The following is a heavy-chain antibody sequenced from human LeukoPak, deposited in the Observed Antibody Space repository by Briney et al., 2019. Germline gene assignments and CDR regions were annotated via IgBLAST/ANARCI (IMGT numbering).Heavy chain of an antibody. J-gene: IGHJ1*01. CDR3: AREVYCSSTSCYTGYFQH. CDR1: GFTFSGYW. CDR2: IKQDGSEK. V-gene: IGHV3-7*01. D-gene: IGHD2-2*02. Sequence: GGSLRLSCAASGFTFSGYWMSWVRQAPGKGLEWVANIKQDGSEKCYVDSVKGRFTISRDNAKNSLYLQMNSLRAEDTAVYYCAREVYCSSTSCYTGYFQHWGQGTLVTVSS.